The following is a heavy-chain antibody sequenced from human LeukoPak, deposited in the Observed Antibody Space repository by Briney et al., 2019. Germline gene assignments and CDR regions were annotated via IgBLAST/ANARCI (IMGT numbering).Heavy chain of an antibody. J-gene: IGHJ4*02. CDR3: ARDYCSGGSCYAFGY. CDR2: IYYSGST. CDR1: GGSISSYY. D-gene: IGHD2-15*01. Sequence: SETLSLTCTVSGGSISSYYWSWIRQPPGKGLEWIGYIYYSGSTNYNPSLKSRVTISVDTSKNQFSLKLSSVTAADTAVYYCARDYCSGGSCYAFGYWGQGTLVTVSS. V-gene: IGHV4-59*01.